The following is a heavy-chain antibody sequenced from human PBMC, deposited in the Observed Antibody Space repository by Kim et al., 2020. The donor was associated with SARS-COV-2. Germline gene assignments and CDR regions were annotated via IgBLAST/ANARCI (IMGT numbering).Heavy chain of an antibody. J-gene: IGHJ4*02. CDR3: TSLITA. CDR2: KAHNDAT. Sequence: KAHNDATTYGASVKGRFTISRDDSKNTADLQMNSLKTEDTAVYYCTSLITAWGQGTLVTVSS. V-gene: IGHV3-73*01. D-gene: IGHD6-25*01.